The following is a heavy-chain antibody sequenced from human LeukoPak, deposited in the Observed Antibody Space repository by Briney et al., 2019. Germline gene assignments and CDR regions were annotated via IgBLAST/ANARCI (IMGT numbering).Heavy chain of an antibody. V-gene: IGHV3-30*03. J-gene: IGHJ3*02. CDR2: ISPDGNNR. CDR1: DFTFSSYD. Sequence: PGRSLRLSCAASDFTFSSYDIHWVRQAPGKGLEWVAVISPDGNNRYYADSVKGRFTISRDNSKNTLYLQMNRLRVEDTAVYYCACQWIQLRGGIWGQGTMVTVSS. CDR3: ACQWIQLRGGI. D-gene: IGHD5-24*01.